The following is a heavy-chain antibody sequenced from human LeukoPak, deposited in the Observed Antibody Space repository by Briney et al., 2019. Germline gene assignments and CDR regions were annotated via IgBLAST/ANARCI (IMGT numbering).Heavy chain of an antibody. V-gene: IGHV4-59*01. CDR2: IYYSGST. Sequence: SETLSLTCTVSGGSISSYYWSWLRQPPGKGLEWIGYIYYSGSTNYNPSLKSRVTISVDTSKNQFSLKLSSVTAADTAVYYCASCVGTLDAFDIWGQGTMVTVSS. CDR1: GGSISSYY. D-gene: IGHD2-21*01. CDR3: ASCVGTLDAFDI. J-gene: IGHJ3*02.